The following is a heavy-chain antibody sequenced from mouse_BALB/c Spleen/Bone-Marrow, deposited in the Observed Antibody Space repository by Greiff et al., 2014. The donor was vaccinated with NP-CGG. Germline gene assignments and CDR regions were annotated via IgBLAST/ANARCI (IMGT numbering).Heavy chain of an antibody. Sequence: DVQLQESGPGLVKPSQSLSLTCTVTGYSITSGYSWPWIRQFPGNKLEWMGYIRYSGITVYNPSLRSRISIARDTSKSQFFLQLNSVTTEDTATYYCARFAGTPYTMDYWGQGTSVTVSS. V-gene: IGHV3-1*02. CDR3: ARFAGTPYTMDY. CDR2: IRYSGIT. J-gene: IGHJ4*01. CDR1: GYSITSGYS. D-gene: IGHD4-1*01.